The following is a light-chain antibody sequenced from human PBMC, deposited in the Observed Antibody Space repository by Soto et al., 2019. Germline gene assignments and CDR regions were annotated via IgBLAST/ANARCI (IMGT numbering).Light chain of an antibody. CDR1: NSDIGTHNS. CDR2: EVS. Sequence: QSALTQPASVSGSPGQSISISCTGTNSDIGTHNSVSWYRQHPGKAPKLIIYEVSKRPSGISNRFSGSKSVNTASLTISGLQADDEADYFCASNTPTWVFGGGTKLT. V-gene: IGLV2-14*03. J-gene: IGLJ3*02. CDR3: ASNTPTWV.